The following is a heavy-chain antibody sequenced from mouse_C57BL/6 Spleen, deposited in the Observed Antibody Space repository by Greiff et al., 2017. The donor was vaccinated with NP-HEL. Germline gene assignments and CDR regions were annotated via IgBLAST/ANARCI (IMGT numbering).Heavy chain of an antibody. CDR2: INPGSGGT. J-gene: IGHJ2*01. V-gene: IGHV1-54*01. CDR1: GYAFTNYL. CDR3: ASRDYFDY. Sequence: QVQLQQSGAELVRPGPSVKVSCKASGYAFTNYLIEWVKQRPGQGLEWIGVINPGSGGTNYNEKFKGKATLTADKSSSTAYMQLSSLTSEDSAVYFCASRDYFDYWGQGTTLTVSS.